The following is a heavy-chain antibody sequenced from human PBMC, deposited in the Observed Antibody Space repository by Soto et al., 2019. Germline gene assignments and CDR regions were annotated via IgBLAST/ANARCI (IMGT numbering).Heavy chain of an antibody. CDR1: GFSLSTSGMC. CDR3: ARSSGSYRPRFYYFDY. Sequence: SGPTLVNPTQTLTLTCTFSGFSLSTSGMCVSWIRQPPGKALEWLALIDWDDDKYYSTSLKTRLTISKDTSKNQVALTMTNMDPVDTATYYCARSSGSYRPRFYYFDYWGQGTLVTVSS. D-gene: IGHD1-26*01. CDR2: IDWDDDK. V-gene: IGHV2-70*01. J-gene: IGHJ4*02.